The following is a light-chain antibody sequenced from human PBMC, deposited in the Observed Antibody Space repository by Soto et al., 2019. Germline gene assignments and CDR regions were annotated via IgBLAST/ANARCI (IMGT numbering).Light chain of an antibody. CDR2: SNN. CDR3: AAWDDSLSGPNWV. CDR1: SSNIGSNY. V-gene: IGLV1-47*02. J-gene: IGLJ3*02. Sequence: QSVLTQPPSASGTPGQRVTISCSRSSSNIGSNYVYWYQQLPGTAPKLLIYSNNQRPSGVPDRFSGSKSGTSASLAISGLRSEDEADYYCAAWDDSLSGPNWVFGGGTKLTVL.